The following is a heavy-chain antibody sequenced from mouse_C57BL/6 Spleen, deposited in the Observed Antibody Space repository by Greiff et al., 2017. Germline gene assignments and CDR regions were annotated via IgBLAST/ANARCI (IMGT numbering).Heavy chain of an antibody. CDR1: GFTFSSYA. Sequence: DVKLVESGEGLVKPGGSLKLSCAASGFTFSSYAMSWVRQAPEKRLEWVAYISSGGDYIYYADTVKGRFTISRDNARNTLYLQMSSLKSEDTAMYYCARELQGSRRMDYWGQGTSVTVSS. D-gene: IGHD1-1*01. CDR3: ARELQGSRRMDY. CDR2: ISSGGDYI. J-gene: IGHJ4*01. V-gene: IGHV5-9-1*02.